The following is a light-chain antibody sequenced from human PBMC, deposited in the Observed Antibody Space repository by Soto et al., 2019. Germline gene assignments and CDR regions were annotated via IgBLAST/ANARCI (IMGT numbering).Light chain of an antibody. CDR2: DAS. Sequence: DIQMTQSPSTLSASVGDRVTITCRASQSISSWLAWYQQKPGKAPKLLIYDASSLESGVPSRFSGSGSGTAFTITISSLQPDDFATYYCQQYNSYSGTFGQGTKVEIK. J-gene: IGKJ1*01. CDR3: QQYNSYSGT. CDR1: QSISSW. V-gene: IGKV1-5*01.